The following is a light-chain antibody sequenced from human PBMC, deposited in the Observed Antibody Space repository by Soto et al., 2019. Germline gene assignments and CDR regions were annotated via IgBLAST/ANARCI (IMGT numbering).Light chain of an antibody. CDR3: LQRPHWPPFT. Sequence: DVVMTQSPLSLPVTLGQPASISCRSSHSLVYSDGNTYLNWFHQRPGQSPRRLIYKVSNRDPGXPXRXXGSGSGTDFTLKISRLEAEDVAVSYCLQRPHWPPFTFGGGTKVEIK. CDR1: HSLVYSDGNTY. V-gene: IGKV2-30*01. J-gene: IGKJ4*01. CDR2: KVS.